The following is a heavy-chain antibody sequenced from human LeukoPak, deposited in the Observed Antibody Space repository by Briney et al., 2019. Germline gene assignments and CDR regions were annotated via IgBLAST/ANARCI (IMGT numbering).Heavy chain of an antibody. V-gene: IGHV4-59*01. CDR1: GGSISTYY. J-gene: IGHJ4*02. Sequence: PSETLSLTCTVSGGSISTYYWSWIRRPPGKGLEWIGYIYYSGSTNYNPSLKSRVTISVDMSKNQFSLKLSSVTAADTAVYYCARGDSGWPFDYWGQGTLVTVSS. CDR3: ARGDSGWPFDY. CDR2: IYYSGST. D-gene: IGHD6-19*01.